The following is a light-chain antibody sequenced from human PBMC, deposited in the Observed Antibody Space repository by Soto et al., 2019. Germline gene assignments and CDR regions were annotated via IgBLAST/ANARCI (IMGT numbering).Light chain of an antibody. CDR3: QYYGLSPGIN. CDR2: GAS. V-gene: IGKV3-20*01. CDR1: QSVASSY. J-gene: IGKJ5*01. Sequence: EIVLTQSPGTLSLSPGERASLSCRASQSVASSYLAWYKQKPGHPPRLLIYGASSRATGIPDRFSGSGSGTEFNLTISRLEHEDFAVYYCQYYGLSPGINFGQGTRLEIK.